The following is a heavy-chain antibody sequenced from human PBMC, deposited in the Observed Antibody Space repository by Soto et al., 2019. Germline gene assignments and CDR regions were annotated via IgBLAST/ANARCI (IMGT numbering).Heavy chain of an antibody. V-gene: IGHV4-59*01. CDR2: IYYSGST. J-gene: IGHJ6*02. Sequence: PSETLSLTCTVSGGSISSYYWSWIRQPPGKGLEWIGYIYYSGSTNYNPSLKSRVTISVDTSKNQFSLKLSSVTAADTAVYYCARGWTFWSGYYNNYDILTGLGGMDVWGQGTTVTVSS. D-gene: IGHD3-9*01. CDR1: GGSISSYY. CDR3: ARGWTFWSGYYNNYDILTGLGGMDV.